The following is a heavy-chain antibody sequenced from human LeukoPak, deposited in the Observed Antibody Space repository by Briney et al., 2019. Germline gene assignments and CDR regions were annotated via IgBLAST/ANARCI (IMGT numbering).Heavy chain of an antibody. V-gene: IGHV1-8*01. CDR2: MNPNSGNT. CDR1: GYTFTSYD. Sequence: ASVKVSCKASGYTFTSYDINWVRQATGQGLEWMGWMNPNSGNTGYAQKFQGRVTMTRNTSLSTAYMELSSLRSEDTAVYYCARGSLVDFWSGYYSHIDYWGQGTLVTVSS. CDR3: ARGSLVDFWSGYYSHIDY. J-gene: IGHJ4*02. D-gene: IGHD3-3*01.